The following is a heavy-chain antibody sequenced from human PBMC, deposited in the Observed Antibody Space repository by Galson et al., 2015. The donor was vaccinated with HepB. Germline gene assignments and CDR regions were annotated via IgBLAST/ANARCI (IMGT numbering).Heavy chain of an antibody. V-gene: IGHV6-1*01. CDR2: TYYRSKWYN. D-gene: IGHD3-22*01. J-gene: IGHJ4*02. CDR1: GDSVSSNSAA. CDR3: ARLHYDSSGRGYFDY. Sequence: CAISGDSVSSNSAAWNWIRQSPSRGLEWLGRTYYRSKWYNDYAVSVKSRITINPDTSKNQFSLQLNSVTPEDTAVYYCARLHYDSSGRGYFDYWGQGTLVTVSS.